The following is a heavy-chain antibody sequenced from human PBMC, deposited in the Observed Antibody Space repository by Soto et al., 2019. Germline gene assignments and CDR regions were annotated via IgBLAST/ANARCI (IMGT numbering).Heavy chain of an antibody. J-gene: IGHJ5*02. CDR2: IYWDDDK. Sequence: QITLKESGPTLVKPTQTLTLTCTFSGFSLSTSGVGVGWIRQPQGKALEWLALIYWDDDKRYSPSLKSRLTITKDTSKNQVVLTMTNMDPVDTATYYCAHRHGSGSYYSWFDPWGQGTLVTVSS. CDR3: AHRHGSGSYYSWFDP. V-gene: IGHV2-5*02. CDR1: GFSLSTSGVG. D-gene: IGHD3-10*01.